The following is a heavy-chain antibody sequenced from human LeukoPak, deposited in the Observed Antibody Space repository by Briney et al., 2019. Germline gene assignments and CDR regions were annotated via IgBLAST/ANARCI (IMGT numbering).Heavy chain of an antibody. J-gene: IGHJ4*02. Sequence: GGSLRLSCAASGFTFSSYAMSWVRQAPGKGLEWVSSISSSSSYIYYADSVKGRFTISRDNAKNSLYLQMNSLRAEDTAVYYCARDFRYYYGSGSYYNEHYFDYWGQGTLVTVSS. CDR2: ISSSSSYI. D-gene: IGHD3-10*01. CDR3: ARDFRYYYGSGSYYNEHYFDY. V-gene: IGHV3-21*01. CDR1: GFTFSSYA.